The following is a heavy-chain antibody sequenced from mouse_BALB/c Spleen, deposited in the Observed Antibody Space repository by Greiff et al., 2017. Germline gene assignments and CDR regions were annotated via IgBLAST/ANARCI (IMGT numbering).Heavy chain of an antibody. Sequence: EVQVVESGGGLVKPGGSLKLSCAASGFTFSSYYMSWVRQTPEKRLELVAAINSNGGSTYYSDTVKSRFTISRDNAKNTLYLQMSNLKSEDTAVYYCARHGNYERWYFDVWGAGTTVTVSS. CDR1: GFTFSSYY. J-gene: IGHJ1*01. CDR3: ARHGNYERWYFDV. D-gene: IGHD2-1*01. CDR2: INSNGGST. V-gene: IGHV5-6-2*01.